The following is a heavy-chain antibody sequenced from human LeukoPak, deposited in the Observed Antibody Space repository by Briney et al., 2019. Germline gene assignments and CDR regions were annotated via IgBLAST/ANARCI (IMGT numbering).Heavy chain of an antibody. CDR3: AKPKDNSLYCFDY. Sequence: TGGSLRLSCAASAFTFRSYAMSWVRQAGGKGLEWVSAISGSGGSTYYADSVKGRFTIPRDNSKNTLYLQMSSLRAEDTAVYYCAKPKDNSLYCFDYWGQGTLVTVSS. V-gene: IGHV3-23*01. J-gene: IGHJ4*02. CDR1: AFTFRSYA. D-gene: IGHD1-20*01. CDR2: ISGSGGST.